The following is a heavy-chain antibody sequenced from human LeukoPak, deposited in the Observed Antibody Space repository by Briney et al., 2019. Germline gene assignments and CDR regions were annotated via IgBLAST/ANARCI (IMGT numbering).Heavy chain of an antibody. V-gene: IGHV3-7*05. Sequence: GGSLRLSCAASRFILSSYWMSWVRQAPGKGLEWVASIKEGTTETYYVDSVKGRFTISRDSAKNSLYLQMNSLRAEDTAVYYCARDSDRRSDCWGQGTLVTVSS. CDR3: ARDSDRRSDC. D-gene: IGHD3-22*01. CDR2: IKEGTTET. J-gene: IGHJ4*02. CDR1: RFILSSYW.